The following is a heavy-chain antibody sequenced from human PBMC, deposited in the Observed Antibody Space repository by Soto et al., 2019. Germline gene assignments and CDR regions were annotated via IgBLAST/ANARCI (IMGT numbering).Heavy chain of an antibody. V-gene: IGHV1-69*12. CDR1: GGTFSSYA. Sequence: QVQLVQSGAEVKKPGSSVKVSCKASGGTFSSYAISWVRQAPGQGLEWMGGVIPIFGTANYAQKFQGRVTIPADEPTSTAYKELSSLRSEDTAVYYCARSADWDDAFDIWGQGTMVTVSS. CDR3: ARSADWDDAFDI. J-gene: IGHJ3*02. CDR2: VIPIFGTA. D-gene: IGHD3-9*01.